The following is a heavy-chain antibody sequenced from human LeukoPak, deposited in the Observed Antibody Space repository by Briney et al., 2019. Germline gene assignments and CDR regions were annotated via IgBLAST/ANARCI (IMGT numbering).Heavy chain of an antibody. V-gene: IGHV3-21*01. D-gene: IGHD6-13*01. CDR1: GFTFSSYS. Sequence: PGGSLRLSCAASGFTFSSYSMNWVRQAPGKGLEWVSSISSSSSYIYYADSVKGRFTISRDNAKNSLYLQMNSLRAEDTAVYYCARGSPLIAAAGNGSGWGQGTLVTVPS. CDR3: ARGSPLIAAAGNGSG. CDR2: ISSSSSYI. J-gene: IGHJ4*02.